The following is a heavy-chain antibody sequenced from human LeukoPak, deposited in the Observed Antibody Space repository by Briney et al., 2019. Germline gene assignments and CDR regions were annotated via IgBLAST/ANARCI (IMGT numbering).Heavy chain of an antibody. D-gene: IGHD3-22*01. CDR1: GYTFTSYA. Sequence: ASVKVSCKASGYTFTSYAMHWVRQAPGQRLEWMGWINAGNGNTKYSQKFQGRVTITRDTSASTAYMELSSLRSEDTAVYYCARDYDSSGYPTPTLYWGQGTLVTVSS. CDR2: INAGNGNT. CDR3: ARDYDSSGYPTPTLY. V-gene: IGHV1-3*01. J-gene: IGHJ4*02.